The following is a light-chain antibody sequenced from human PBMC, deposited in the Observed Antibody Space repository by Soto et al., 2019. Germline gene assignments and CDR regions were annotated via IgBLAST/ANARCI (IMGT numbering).Light chain of an antibody. J-gene: IGKJ1*01. Sequence: ETVMTQSPATLSVSPGERATLSCRASQSLNSNLAWYQQKPGQAPRLLIDGASDRATGIPDRFSGSGYGTEFTLSISSLQSEDFAVYYCQYYGTSPKPFGQGTKVEV. CDR3: QYYGTSPKP. CDR1: QSLNSN. CDR2: GAS. V-gene: IGKV3-15*01.